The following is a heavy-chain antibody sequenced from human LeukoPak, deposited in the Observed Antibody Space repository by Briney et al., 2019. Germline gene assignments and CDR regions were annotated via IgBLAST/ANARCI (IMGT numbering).Heavy chain of an antibody. Sequence: KPSETLSLTCTVSGGSINSYYWSWIRQPPGKGLEWVGYIYDSGSTNYNPSLKSRVTISIDKSKNQFSLKLSSVTAADTAVYYCARWIAANWFDPWGQGTLVTVSS. CDR2: IYDSGST. CDR1: GGSINSYY. CDR3: ARWIAANWFDP. D-gene: IGHD5-12*01. V-gene: IGHV4-59*01. J-gene: IGHJ5*02.